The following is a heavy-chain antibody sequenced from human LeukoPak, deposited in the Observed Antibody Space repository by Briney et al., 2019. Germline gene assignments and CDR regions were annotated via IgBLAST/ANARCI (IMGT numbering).Heavy chain of an antibody. V-gene: IGHV3-23*01. J-gene: IGHJ4*02. CDR2: ISGSGGST. CDR3: AKDRLDGDYVGYYFDY. Sequence: GGSLRLSCAASGFTFSSYAMSWVRQAPGKGLEWVSAISGSGGSTYYADSVKGRFTISRDNSKNTLYLQMNSLRAEDTAVYYCAKDRLDGDYVGYYFDYWGQGTLVTVSS. D-gene: IGHD4-17*01. CDR1: GFTFSSYA.